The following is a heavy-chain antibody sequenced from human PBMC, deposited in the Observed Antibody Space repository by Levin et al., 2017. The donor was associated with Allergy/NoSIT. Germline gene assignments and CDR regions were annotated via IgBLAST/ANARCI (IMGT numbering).Heavy chain of an antibody. V-gene: IGHV3-23*01. Sequence: GGSLRLSCAASGFTFSSYAMSWVRQAPGKGLEWVSAISGSGGSTYYADSVKGRFTISRDNSKNTLYLQMNSLRAEDTAVYYCAKSRGKTVWFGELSAYFDYWGQGTLVTVSS. CDR3: AKSRGKTVWFGELSAYFDY. CDR1: GFTFSSYA. D-gene: IGHD3-10*01. CDR2: ISGSGGST. J-gene: IGHJ4*02.